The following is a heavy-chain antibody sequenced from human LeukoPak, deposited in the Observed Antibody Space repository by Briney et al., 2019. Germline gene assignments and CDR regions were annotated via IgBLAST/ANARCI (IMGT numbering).Heavy chain of an antibody. J-gene: IGHJ4*02. Sequence: ASVKVPCKASGYTFTSYGISWVRQAPGQGLEWMGWISAYNGNTNYAQKLQGRVTMTTDTSTSTAYMELRSLRSDDTAVYYCARALYYGSGSPYNYFDYWGQGTPVTVSS. CDR2: ISAYNGNT. V-gene: IGHV1-18*01. CDR1: GYTFTSYG. CDR3: ARALYYGSGSPYNYFDY. D-gene: IGHD3-10*01.